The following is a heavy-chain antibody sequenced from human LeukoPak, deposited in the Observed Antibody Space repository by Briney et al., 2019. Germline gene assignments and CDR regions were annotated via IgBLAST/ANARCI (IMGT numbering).Heavy chain of an antibody. CDR2: IYHSGST. CDR1: GYSISSGYY. J-gene: IGHJ4*02. D-gene: IGHD5-18*01. CDR3: ARPKSGYLYYFDY. Sequence: SETLSLTCTVSGYSISSGYYWGWIRQPPGKGLEWIGSIYHSGSTNYNPSLKSRITISVDTSKNQFSLKLSSVTAADTAVYYCARPKSGYLYYFDYWGQGTLVTVSS. V-gene: IGHV4-38-2*02.